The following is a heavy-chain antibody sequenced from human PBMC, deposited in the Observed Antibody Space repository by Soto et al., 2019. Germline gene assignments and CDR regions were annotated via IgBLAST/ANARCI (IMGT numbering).Heavy chain of an antibody. J-gene: IGHJ4*02. CDR3: ARARGTYFAY. CDR1: GYTFRNFG. Sequence: QVQLVQSGAEVKKPGASVRVSYKASGYTFRNFGYRWLRQAPGQRPEWMGWIAAYNGDTNFAPSLRGRLTMTTDTSTTTVYMELNSLTSDDTAVYYCARARGTYFAYWGQGTLVTVSS. CDR2: IAAYNGDT. V-gene: IGHV1-18*01.